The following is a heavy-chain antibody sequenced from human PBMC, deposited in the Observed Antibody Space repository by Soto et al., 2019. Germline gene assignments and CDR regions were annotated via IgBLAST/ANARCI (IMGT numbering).Heavy chain of an antibody. D-gene: IGHD4-17*01. Sequence: GASVNVSCKASGYTFTSYAMHWVRQAPGQRLEWMGWISAYNGNTNYPQKLQGRVTMTRDTSTSTAYMELSSLRSDDTAVYYCARTLYGDNVDFWGQGTLVTVSS. V-gene: IGHV1-3*01. CDR2: ISAYNGNT. J-gene: IGHJ4*02. CDR1: GYTFTSYA. CDR3: ARTLYGDNVDF.